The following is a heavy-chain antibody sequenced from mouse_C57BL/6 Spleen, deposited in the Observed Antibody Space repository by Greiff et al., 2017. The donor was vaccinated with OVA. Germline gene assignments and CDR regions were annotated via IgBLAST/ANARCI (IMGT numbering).Heavy chain of an antibody. CDR2: IWSDGST. J-gene: IGHJ4*01. Sequence: QVQLQQSGPGLVAPSQSLSITCTVSGFSLTRYGVHWVRQPPGKGLEWMVVIWSDGSTTYNSALKSRLSISKDNSKSQVFLKMNRLQTDDTARDYCAREAQATGAMDYWGQGTSVTVSS. V-gene: IGHV2-6*03. D-gene: IGHD3-2*02. CDR3: AREAQATGAMDY. CDR1: GFSLTRYG.